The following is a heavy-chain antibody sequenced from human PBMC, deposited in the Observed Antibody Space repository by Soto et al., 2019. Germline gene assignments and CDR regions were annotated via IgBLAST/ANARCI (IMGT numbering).Heavy chain of an antibody. CDR3: VKDRGRRTYDY. D-gene: IGHD1-7*01. V-gene: IGHV3-48*03. J-gene: IGHJ4*02. Sequence: PGGSLRLSCAASGLAFSSFEMNWVRQAPGKGLEWVSYISSSGTIYYADSVKGRFTISRDNAKSSLFLQMNSLRAEDTAVYYCVKDRGRRTYDYWGPGTRVTVPQ. CDR2: ISSSGTI. CDR1: GLAFSSFE.